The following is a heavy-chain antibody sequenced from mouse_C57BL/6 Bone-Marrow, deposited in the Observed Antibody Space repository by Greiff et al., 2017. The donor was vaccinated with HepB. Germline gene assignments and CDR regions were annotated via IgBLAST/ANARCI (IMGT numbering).Heavy chain of an antibody. J-gene: IGHJ4*01. V-gene: IGHV10-1*01. Sequence: DVKLVESGGGLVQPKGSLKLSCAASGFSFNTYAMNWVRPAPGQGLEWVSRIRSKSNNYATYYADSVKDRFTISRDDSESMLYLQMNNLKTEDTAMYYCVRHGGNYGGYYAMDYWGQGTSVTVSS. D-gene: IGHD2-1*01. CDR3: VRHGGNYGGYYAMDY. CDR1: GFSFNTYA. CDR2: IRSKSNNYAT.